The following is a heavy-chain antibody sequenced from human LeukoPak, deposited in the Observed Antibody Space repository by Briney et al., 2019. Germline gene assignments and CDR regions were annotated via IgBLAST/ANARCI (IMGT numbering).Heavy chain of an antibody. Sequence: SETLSLTCTVSGGSISSYYWSWIRQPPGKGLEWIGYIYYSGSTNYNPSLKSRVTISVDTSKNQFSLKLSSVTAADTAVYYCARGWSYCTNGVCYRGAPFDYWGQGTLVTVSS. CDR3: ARGWSYCTNGVCYRGAPFDY. D-gene: IGHD2-8*01. CDR2: IYYSGST. J-gene: IGHJ4*02. V-gene: IGHV4-59*01. CDR1: GGSISSYY.